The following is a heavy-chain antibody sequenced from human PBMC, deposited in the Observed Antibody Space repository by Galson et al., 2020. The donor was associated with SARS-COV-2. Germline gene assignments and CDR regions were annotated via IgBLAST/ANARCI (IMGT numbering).Heavy chain of an antibody. V-gene: IGHV1-2*06. J-gene: IGHJ4*02. D-gene: IGHD7-27*01. CDR1: GYTFTDYY. Sequence: ASVKVSCKASGYTFTDYYVDWVRQAHGQGLEWMGRINPKSGGANYAQRFQGRVTMTRDTSITTAYMELRRLRSDDTAVYYCATLTGDDSDYFDYGGQGALVTVSS. CDR3: ATLTGDDSDYFDY. CDR2: INPKSGGA.